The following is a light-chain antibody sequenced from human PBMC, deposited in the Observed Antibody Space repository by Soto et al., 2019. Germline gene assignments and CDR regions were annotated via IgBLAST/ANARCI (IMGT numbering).Light chain of an antibody. CDR1: QSVSSSS. CDR2: TVS. V-gene: IGKV3-20*01. Sequence: EIVLTQSPGTLSFSPGERATLSCRASQSVSSSSLAWYQQKPGQSPRLLMHTVSTRATGIPDRFSGSGSGTDFTLTISRLEPGDFAVYYCQQYGGSPTFGGGTKVEIK. CDR3: QQYGGSPT. J-gene: IGKJ4*01.